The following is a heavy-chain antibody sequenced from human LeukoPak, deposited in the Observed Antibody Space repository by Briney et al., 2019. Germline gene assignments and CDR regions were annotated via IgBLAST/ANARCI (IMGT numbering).Heavy chain of an antibody. J-gene: IGHJ4*02. CDR3: ARDPPYYDNSGYYYDY. CDR2: ISGSSLYI. Sequence: GGSLRLSCAASGFTFSPYSMNWVRQAPGKGLEWVSSISGSSLYIYYADSVKGRFTISRDNAKNSLYLQMNSLRTEDTAVYYCARDPPYYDNSGYYYDYWGQGTLVTVSS. D-gene: IGHD3-22*01. V-gene: IGHV3-21*01. CDR1: GFTFSPYS.